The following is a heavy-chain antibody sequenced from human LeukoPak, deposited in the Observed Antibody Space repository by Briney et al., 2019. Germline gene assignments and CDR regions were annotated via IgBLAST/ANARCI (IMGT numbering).Heavy chain of an antibody. CDR3: ARGLRRWLRDPFDY. Sequence: GGSLRLSCAASGFTFSSYGMHWVRQAPGKGLEWVAFIRYDGSNKYYADSVKGRFTIPRDNSKSTLYLQMNSLRAEDTAVYYCARGLRRWLRDPFDYWGQGTLVTVSS. V-gene: IGHV3-30*02. CDR1: GFTFSSYG. D-gene: IGHD5-12*01. J-gene: IGHJ4*02. CDR2: IRYDGSNK.